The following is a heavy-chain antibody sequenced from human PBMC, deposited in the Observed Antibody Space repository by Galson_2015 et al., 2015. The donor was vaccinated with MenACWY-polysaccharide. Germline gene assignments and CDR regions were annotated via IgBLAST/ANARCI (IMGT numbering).Heavy chain of an antibody. CDR1: GYSFTNYW. CDR3: ARQRYSSSSGDY. Sequence: QSGAEVKKPGESLKISCEGSGYSFTNYWIAWVRQMPGKGLEWMGIICPDDSQTKYGPSFQGQVTISADKSINTAYLQWNSLKASDTAMYYCARQRYSSSSGDYWGQGTLVTVSS. V-gene: IGHV5-51*01. J-gene: IGHJ4*02. D-gene: IGHD6-6*01. CDR2: ICPDDSQT.